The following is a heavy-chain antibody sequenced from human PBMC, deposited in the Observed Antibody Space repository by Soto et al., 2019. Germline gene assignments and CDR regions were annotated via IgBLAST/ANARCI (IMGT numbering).Heavy chain of an antibody. Sequence: QVQLVQSGAEVKKPGASVKVSCKASGYTFTGYYMHWVRQAPGQGLEWMGWINPNSGGTNYAQKFQGRVTMTRDTSISTAYMELSRLRSDDTAVYYCARVPDRYCSGGSCEGSYFDYWGQGTLVTVSS. CDR2: INPNSGGT. J-gene: IGHJ4*02. CDR1: GYTFTGYY. CDR3: ARVPDRYCSGGSCEGSYFDY. D-gene: IGHD2-15*01. V-gene: IGHV1-2*02.